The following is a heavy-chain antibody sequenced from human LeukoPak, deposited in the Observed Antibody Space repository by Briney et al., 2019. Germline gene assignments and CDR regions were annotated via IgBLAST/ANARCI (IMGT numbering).Heavy chain of an antibody. J-gene: IGHJ6*02. CDR1: GGSISRYY. CDR2: IYYSGST. CDR3: TTLWYGMDV. D-gene: IGHD2-15*01. Sequence: SETPSLTCTVSGGSISRYYWSWIRQPPGKGLEWIGYIYYSGSTNYNPSLTSRVTISVDTSKNQFSLKLSSVTAADTAVYYCTTLWYGMDVWGQGTTVTVSS. V-gene: IGHV4-59*01.